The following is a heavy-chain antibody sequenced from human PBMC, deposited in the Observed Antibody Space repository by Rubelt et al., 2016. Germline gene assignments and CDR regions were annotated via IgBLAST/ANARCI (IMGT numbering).Heavy chain of an antibody. CDR1: GGSFSGYS. D-gene: IGHD3-3*02. Sequence: QVQLQQWGAGLLKPSETLSLTCAVYGGSFSGYSWSWIRQPPGKGMGWIGAINHSGSTNYNPSLKSRVTISVDTSKNQFSLKLSSVTAADTAVYYCARGIRAILYYGMDVWGQGTTVTVSS. J-gene: IGHJ6*02. CDR2: INHSGST. V-gene: IGHV4-34*01. CDR3: ARGIRAILYYGMDV.